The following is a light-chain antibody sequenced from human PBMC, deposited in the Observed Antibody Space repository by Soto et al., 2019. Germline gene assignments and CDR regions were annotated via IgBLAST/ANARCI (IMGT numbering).Light chain of an antibody. CDR3: QHYSNCPPWT. Sequence: EIVMTQSPATLSVSPGERATLSCRASQSVSINLAWYQQKPGQAPRLLIYGASTRATGIPARFSGSGSGTEFTLTISSLQSEDFAVYYCQHYSNCPPWTFGQGTKVEIK. CDR2: GAS. V-gene: IGKV3-15*01. CDR1: QSVSIN. J-gene: IGKJ1*01.